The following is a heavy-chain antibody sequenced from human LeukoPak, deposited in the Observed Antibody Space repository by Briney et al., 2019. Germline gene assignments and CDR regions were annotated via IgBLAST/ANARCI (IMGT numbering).Heavy chain of an antibody. Sequence: PSETLSLTCTVSGGSISSSSYYWGWIRQPPGKGLEWIGSIYYSGSTYYNPSLKSRVTISVDTSKNQFSLKLSSVTAADTAVYYCARLGLIAAAGTSAFDIWGQGTMVTVSS. CDR2: IYYSGST. V-gene: IGHV4-39*01. J-gene: IGHJ3*02. CDR3: ARLGLIAAAGTSAFDI. D-gene: IGHD6-13*01. CDR1: GGSISSSSYY.